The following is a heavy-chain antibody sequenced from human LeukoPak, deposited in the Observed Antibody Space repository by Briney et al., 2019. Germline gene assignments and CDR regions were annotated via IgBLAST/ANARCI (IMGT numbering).Heavy chain of an antibody. CDR2: ISAYSGDT. CDR3: ARCRRSGPYYYYYYGMDV. Sequence: ASVKVSCKASGGTFSSYAISWVRQAPGQGLEWMGWISAYSGDTNYAQKFQGRATMTTDTSTSTAYMELRSLSSDDTAVYYCARCRRSGPYYYYYYGMDVWGQGTTVTVSS. J-gene: IGHJ6*02. CDR1: GGTFSSYA. V-gene: IGHV1-18*01. D-gene: IGHD2-15*01.